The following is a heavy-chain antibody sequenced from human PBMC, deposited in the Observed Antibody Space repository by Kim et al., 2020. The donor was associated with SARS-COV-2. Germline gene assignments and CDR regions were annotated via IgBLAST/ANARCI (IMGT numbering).Heavy chain of an antibody. V-gene: IGHV1-69*13. Sequence: SVKVSCKASGGTFSSYAISWVRQAPGQGLEWMGGIIPIFGTANYAQKFQGRVTITADESTSTAYMELSSLRSEDTAVYYCARVLRAGLGTFGGVMAYWGQGTLVTVSS. J-gene: IGHJ4*02. CDR1: GGTFSSYA. CDR3: ARVLRAGLGTFGGVMAY. D-gene: IGHD3-16*01. CDR2: IIPIFGTA.